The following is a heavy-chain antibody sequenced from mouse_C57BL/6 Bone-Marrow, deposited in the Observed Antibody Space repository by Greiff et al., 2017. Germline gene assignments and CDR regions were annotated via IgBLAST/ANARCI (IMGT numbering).Heavy chain of an antibody. Sequence: VQLQQSGAELVKPGASVKLSCKASGYTFTEYTIHWVKQRSGQGLEWIGWFYPGSGSIKYNEKFKDKATLTADKSSSTVYMELSRLTSEDSAVYFCARNEDYYYGSSHYFDYWGQGTTLTVSS. D-gene: IGHD1-1*01. CDR2: FYPGSGSI. J-gene: IGHJ2*01. CDR1: GYTFTEYT. V-gene: IGHV1-62-2*01. CDR3: ARNEDYYYGSSHYFDY.